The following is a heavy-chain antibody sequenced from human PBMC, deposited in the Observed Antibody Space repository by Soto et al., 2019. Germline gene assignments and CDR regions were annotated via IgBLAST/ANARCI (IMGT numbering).Heavy chain of an antibody. V-gene: IGHV3-21*06. CDR2: ISTGGVYM. CDR3: ARDTASRGGDYFDS. D-gene: IGHD3-10*01. J-gene: IGHJ4*02. CDR1: GFTFRNYN. Sequence: EVQLVESGGGLVKAGGSLRLFCTASGFTFRNYNMNCVRQAPGKGLEWGSSISTGGVYMFYADSVKGRLTISRDNAQNSLFLQIDSPRAADTAVYYWARDTASRGGDYFDSWGQETLVTGSS.